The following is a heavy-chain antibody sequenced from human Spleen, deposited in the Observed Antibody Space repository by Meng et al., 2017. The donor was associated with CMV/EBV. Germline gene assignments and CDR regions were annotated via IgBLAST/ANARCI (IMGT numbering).Heavy chain of an antibody. CDR3: ARGDGAAPHY. Sequence: SCKASGYTFSNYGISWVRQAPGQGLEWMGWISAYNGYTTYAQKFQDRVTMTTDTSTSTAYMELRSLRSDDTAVYYCARGDGAAPHYWGQGTLVTVSS. D-gene: IGHD6-13*01. J-gene: IGHJ4*02. CDR2: ISAYNGYT. CDR1: GYTFSNYG. V-gene: IGHV1-18*01.